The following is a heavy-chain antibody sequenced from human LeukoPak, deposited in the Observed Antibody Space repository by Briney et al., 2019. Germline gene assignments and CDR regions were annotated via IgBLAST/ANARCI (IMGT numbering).Heavy chain of an antibody. D-gene: IGHD2-2*01. V-gene: IGHV1-2*02. CDR2: INPNSGGT. CDR3: ANASHYFDY. CDR1: GYTFTGYY. J-gene: IGHJ4*02. Sequence: GASVKVSCKASGYTFTGYYMHWVRQAPGQGLEWMGWINPNSGGTNYAQKFQGRVTMTRDTSISASYMELSRQRTDDTSVYNWANASHYFDYWGQGTLVTVCS.